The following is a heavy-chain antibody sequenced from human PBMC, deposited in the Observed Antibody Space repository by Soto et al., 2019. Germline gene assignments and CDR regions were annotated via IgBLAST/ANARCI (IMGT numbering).Heavy chain of an antibody. CDR1: GFTFSGSA. CDR3: VSWVSAHFDY. D-gene: IGHD2-8*01. J-gene: IGHJ4*01. CDR2: IGSKPNNYAT. Sequence: SCAASGFTFSGSAMHWVRQTSGKGLEWVGRIGSKPNNYATVYAASVKGRFTISKDASRNTVHLHMNSLRAEDTATYFCVSWVSAHFDYWGHGTPVTVSS. V-gene: IGHV3-73*01.